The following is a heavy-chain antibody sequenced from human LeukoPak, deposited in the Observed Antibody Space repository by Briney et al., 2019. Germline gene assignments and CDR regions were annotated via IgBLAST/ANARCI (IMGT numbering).Heavy chain of an antibody. CDR2: INTNTGNP. CDR1: GYTFTSYY. V-gene: IGHV7-4-1*02. Sequence: ASVKVSCKASGYTFTSYYMHWVRQAPGQGLEWMGWINTNTGNPTYAQGFTGRFVFSLDTSVSTAYLQISSLKAEDTAVYYCARVYYDILTGYPLYFDLWGRGTLVTVSS. D-gene: IGHD3-9*01. J-gene: IGHJ2*01. CDR3: ARVYYDILTGYPLYFDL.